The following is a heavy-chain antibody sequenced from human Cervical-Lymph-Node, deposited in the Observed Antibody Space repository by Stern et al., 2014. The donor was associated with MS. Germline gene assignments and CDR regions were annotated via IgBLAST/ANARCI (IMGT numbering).Heavy chain of an antibody. D-gene: IGHD6-13*01. CDR3: AKMIASAALYGMDV. CDR2: ISTNGDVT. Sequence: EVQLLESGGGLVQPGGSLRLSCAASGFTFSSYAMNWVRQAPGKGLEWVSDISTNGDVTYYADSVKGRFTISRDNSKNTLYLQMNYLRADDTAVYYCAKMIASAALYGMDVWGLGTTVTVSS. V-gene: IGHV3-23*01. J-gene: IGHJ6*02. CDR1: GFTFSSYA.